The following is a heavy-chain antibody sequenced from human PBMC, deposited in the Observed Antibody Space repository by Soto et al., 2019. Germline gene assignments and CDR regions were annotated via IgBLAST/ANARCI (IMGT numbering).Heavy chain of an antibody. Sequence: GESLKISCAASGFTFSSYAMSWVRQAPGKGLEWVSAISGSGGSTYYADSVKGRFTISRDNSKNTLYLQMNSLRAEDTAVYYCAKGGYYDILTGYYKSGLFDYWGQGTLVTVSS. V-gene: IGHV3-23*01. CDR1: GFTFSSYA. CDR3: AKGGYYDILTGYYKSGLFDY. J-gene: IGHJ4*02. D-gene: IGHD3-9*01. CDR2: ISGSGGST.